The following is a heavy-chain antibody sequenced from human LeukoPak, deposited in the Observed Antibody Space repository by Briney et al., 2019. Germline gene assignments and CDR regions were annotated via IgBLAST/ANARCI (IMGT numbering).Heavy chain of an antibody. Sequence: ASVKVSCKASGYTFTNYYIHWVRQAPGQGLEWMGIINPGGGSATYAQKFQGRVTMTSDPSTSTVYMDLSSLTSEDTAVYYCARERASFDYWGQGTLVTVSS. J-gene: IGHJ4*02. CDR2: INPGGGSA. V-gene: IGHV1-46*01. CDR3: ARERASFDY. CDR1: GYTFTNYY.